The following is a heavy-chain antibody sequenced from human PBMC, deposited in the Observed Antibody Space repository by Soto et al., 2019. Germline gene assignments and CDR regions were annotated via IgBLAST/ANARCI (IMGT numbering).Heavy chain of an antibody. V-gene: IGHV3-23*01. CDR3: AKRGAVGKAYCGMDV. Sequence: EVQLLESGGGLVQPGGSLRLSCAASGLTFSSFAMRWVRQPPGKGLEWVSSITRSGDNTYYGDSVKGRFTISRDNSKNTLYLQMNSLRVEDTAVYYCAKRGAVGKAYCGMDVWGQGTTVTVSS. J-gene: IGHJ6*02. CDR1: GLTFSSFA. D-gene: IGHD6-13*01. CDR2: ITRSGDNT.